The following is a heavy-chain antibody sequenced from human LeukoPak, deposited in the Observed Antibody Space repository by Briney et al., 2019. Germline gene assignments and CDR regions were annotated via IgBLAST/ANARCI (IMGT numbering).Heavy chain of an antibody. CDR3: ARGGLESGYHSNDGFDI. Sequence: SETLSLTCTVSGGSISGYYWSWIRQPPGKGLEWIGYIYYSGSTKYSLSLHSRVPISVDTPKNQFSLRLYSMTTADTDVYYCARGGLESGYHSNDGFDIWGQGTMVSVSS. J-gene: IGHJ3*02. CDR2: IYYSGST. D-gene: IGHD3-22*01. V-gene: IGHV4-59*01. CDR1: GGSISGYY.